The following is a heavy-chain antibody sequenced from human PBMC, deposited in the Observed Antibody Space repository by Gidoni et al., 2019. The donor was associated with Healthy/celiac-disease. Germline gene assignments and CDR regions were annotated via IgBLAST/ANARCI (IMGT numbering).Heavy chain of an antibody. CDR2: SSSSTSTI. V-gene: IGHV3-48*02. D-gene: IGHD3-22*01. Sequence: EVPLVGSGGGLVQPGGSLRLSCAAPGVTFSRYSMNWVRQAPGKGLEWVSYSSSSTSTICYADSGKDRFTIARDNAKSSLYLQMDSLRDADTAGYYCARDLGDSGGYADYWGQGTLVTVSS. CDR3: ARDLGDSGGYADY. CDR1: GVTFSRYS. J-gene: IGHJ4*02.